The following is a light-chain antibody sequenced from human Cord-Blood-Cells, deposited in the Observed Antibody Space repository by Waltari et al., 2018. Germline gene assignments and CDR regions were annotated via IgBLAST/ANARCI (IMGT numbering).Light chain of an antibody. V-gene: IGKV3-15*01. CDR3: QQYNNWPPFT. CDR1: HSVSSN. J-gene: IGKJ3*01. CDR2: GAS. Sequence: EIVMTQSPATLSVSPGVRATLSSRASHSVSSNLASYQQKPGQTPRLLLYGASTRATGIPARFSGSGSGTEFYLTISSLQSEDFAVYYCQQYNNWPPFTFGPGTKVDIK.